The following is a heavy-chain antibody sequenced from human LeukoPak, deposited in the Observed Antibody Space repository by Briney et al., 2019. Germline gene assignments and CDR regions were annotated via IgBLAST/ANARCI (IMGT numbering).Heavy chain of an antibody. CDR2: ISGTGGST. CDR3: ARVGYYSSGPFSYFDY. Sequence: GGSLRLSCAASGFTFSSYAMTWVRQAPGKGLEWVSSISGTGGSTFYADSVKGRFTISRDSSENTLYLQMNSLRVEDTAVYYCARVGYYSSGPFSYFDYWGQGTLVTVSS. D-gene: IGHD3-10*01. V-gene: IGHV3-23*01. CDR1: GFTFSSYA. J-gene: IGHJ4*02.